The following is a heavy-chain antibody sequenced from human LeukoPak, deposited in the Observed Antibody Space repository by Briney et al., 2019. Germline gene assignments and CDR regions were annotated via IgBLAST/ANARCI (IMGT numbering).Heavy chain of an antibody. CDR3: AKGPPTSYSSSWQEYFQH. CDR2: ISGGTGTP. J-gene: IGHJ1*01. V-gene: IGHV3-23*01. Sequence: SGGSLRLSCAASGFSFSNYAMSWVRQAPGKGLEWVSGISGGTGTPFYADSVKGRFTISRDNSKNTLYLQMSSLRGEDTAVYYCAKGPPTSYSSSWQEYFQHWGQGTLVTVSS. D-gene: IGHD6-13*01. CDR1: GFSFSNYA.